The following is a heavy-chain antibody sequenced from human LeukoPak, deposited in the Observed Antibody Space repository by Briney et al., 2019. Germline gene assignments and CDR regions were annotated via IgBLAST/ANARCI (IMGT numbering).Heavy chain of an antibody. CDR3: ARDSFYSGSDY. Sequence: PSETLSLTCTVSGGSVSSGGSVSSGRYYRSWIRQPPGKGLEWIGYVSYSGSTNYNPSLHSRVTISIDTSKNQFSLKLSSVTAADTAVYFCARDSFYSGSDYWGQGTLVTVSS. V-gene: IGHV4-61*01. J-gene: IGHJ4*02. CDR1: GGSVSSGGSVSSGRYY. D-gene: IGHD1-26*01. CDR2: VSYSGST.